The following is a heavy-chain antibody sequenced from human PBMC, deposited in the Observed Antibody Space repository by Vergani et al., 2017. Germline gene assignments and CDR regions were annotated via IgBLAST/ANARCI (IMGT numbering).Heavy chain of an antibody. CDR1: GFTFSSYA. CDR2: ISGSGGST. J-gene: IGHJ4*02. D-gene: IGHD6-13*01. Sequence: EVQLLESGGGLVQPGGSLRLSCAASGFTFSSYAMSWVRQAPGKGLEWVSAISGSGGSTYYADSVKGRFTISRDNSKNTLYLQMNSLRAEDTAVYYCARVKGQQLDGGYFDYWGQGTLVTVSS. V-gene: IGHV3-23*01. CDR3: ARVKGQQLDGGYFDY.